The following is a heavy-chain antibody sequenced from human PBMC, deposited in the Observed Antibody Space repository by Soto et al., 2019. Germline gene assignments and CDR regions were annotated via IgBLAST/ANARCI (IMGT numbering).Heavy chain of an antibody. Sequence: GGSLRLSCAASGFTVSSNYMSWVRQAPGKGLEWVSVIYSGGSTYYADSVKGRFTISRDNSKNTLYLQMNSLRAEDTAVYYCARSMTTVTTRKYYYYYYMDVWGKGTTVTVSS. CDR1: GFTVSSNY. J-gene: IGHJ6*03. CDR3: ARSMTTVTTRKYYYYYYMDV. CDR2: IYSGGST. D-gene: IGHD4-4*01. V-gene: IGHV3-66*01.